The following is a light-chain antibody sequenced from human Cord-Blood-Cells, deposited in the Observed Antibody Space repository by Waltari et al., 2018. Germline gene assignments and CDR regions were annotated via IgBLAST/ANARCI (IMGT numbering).Light chain of an antibody. CDR3: CSCAGSYTWV. CDR2: DVS. J-gene: IGLJ3*02. V-gene: IGLV2-11*01. Sequence: QSALTPPRSVSGSPGQSVTLSCTRTSSHVVVYTYVHRYQPPPGIAPKLMIYDVSKRPSGVPVRFSGSKAGSTASLTISGLQAEDEADYYCCSCAGSYTWVFGGGTKLTVL. CDR1: SSHVVVYTY.